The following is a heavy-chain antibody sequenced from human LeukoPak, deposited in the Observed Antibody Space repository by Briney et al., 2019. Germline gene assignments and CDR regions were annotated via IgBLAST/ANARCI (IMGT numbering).Heavy chain of an antibody. CDR3: AKVLLRAAMPQSNFFDY. D-gene: IGHD2-2*01. V-gene: IGHV3-23*01. CDR2: ISGSGGST. J-gene: IGHJ4*02. CDR1: GFTFSSYA. Sequence: PGGSLRLSCAASGFTFSSYAMSCVRQAPRRGLEWVSAISGSGGSTYYADSVKGRFTISRDNSKNTLYLQMNSLRAEDTAVYYCAKVLLRAAMPQSNFFDYWGQGTLVTVSS.